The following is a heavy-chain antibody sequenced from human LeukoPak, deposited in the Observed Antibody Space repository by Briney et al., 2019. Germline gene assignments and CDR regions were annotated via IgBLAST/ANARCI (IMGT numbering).Heavy chain of an antibody. CDR3: ARHGARANYYYYYYGMDV. CDR2: INHSGST. CDR1: GGSFSGYY. D-gene: IGHD1-7*01. V-gene: IGHV4-34*01. J-gene: IGHJ6*02. Sequence: SETLSLTCAVYGGSFSGYYWSWIRQPPGKGLEWIGEINHSGSTNYNPSLKSRVTISVDTSKNQFSLKLSSVTAADTAVYYCARHGARANYYYYYYGMDVWGQGTTVTVSS.